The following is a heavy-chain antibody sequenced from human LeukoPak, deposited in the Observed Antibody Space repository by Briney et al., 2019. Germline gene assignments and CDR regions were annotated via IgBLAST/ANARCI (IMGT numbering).Heavy chain of an antibody. V-gene: IGHV3-53*01. Sequence: GGSLRLSCAASGFTVSSNHMSGVRQAPGKGLEWVSVIYSGGSTDYADSVKGRFTISTDNLKNTLYPQMNSLRAEDTAVYYCARGPAGYNWGQGTLVTFSS. D-gene: IGHD1-1*01. CDR3: ARGPAGYN. CDR2: IYSGGST. J-gene: IGHJ4*02. CDR1: GFTVSSNH.